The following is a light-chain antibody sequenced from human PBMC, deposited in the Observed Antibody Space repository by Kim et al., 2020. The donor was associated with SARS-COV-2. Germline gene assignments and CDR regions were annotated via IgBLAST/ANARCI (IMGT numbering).Light chain of an antibody. V-gene: IGLV3-19*01. Sequence: SSELTQDPAVSVALGQTVRITCQGDSLSNYFATWYQHEPGQAPVLVVYGENNRPSGIPDRFSGSTSRNTGSLTITGAPAEDEADYYFTSRGRSGNHWVF. J-gene: IGLJ3*02. CDR2: GEN. CDR3: TSRGRSGNHWV. CDR1: SLSNYF.